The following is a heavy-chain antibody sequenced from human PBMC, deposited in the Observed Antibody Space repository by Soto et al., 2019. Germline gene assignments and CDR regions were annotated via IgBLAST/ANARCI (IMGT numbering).Heavy chain of an antibody. CDR2: ISAYNGNT. Sequence: GASVKVSCKAPGYTFTSYGISWVRQAPGQGLEWMGWISAYNGNTNYAQKLQGRVTMTTDTSTSTAYMELRSLRSDDTAVYYCARDSVVVPAATSMNYYYGMDVWGQGTTVTVSS. CDR1: GYTFTSYG. V-gene: IGHV1-18*01. D-gene: IGHD2-2*01. J-gene: IGHJ6*02. CDR3: ARDSVVVPAATSMNYYYGMDV.